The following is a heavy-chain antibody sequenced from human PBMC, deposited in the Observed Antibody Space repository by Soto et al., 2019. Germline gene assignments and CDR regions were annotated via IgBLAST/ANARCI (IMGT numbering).Heavy chain of an antibody. J-gene: IGHJ4*02. Sequence: EVQLVESGGGLVKPGGSLRLSCAASGFTFSNAWMNWVRQAPGKGLEWVGRIKSKTDGGTTDYAAPVKGRFTISRDDSKNTLYLQMNSLKTEDTAVYYCTTLPVRITFGGVIVANFDYWGQGTLVTVSS. CDR3: TTLPVRITFGGVIVANFDY. V-gene: IGHV3-15*07. D-gene: IGHD3-16*02. CDR2: IKSKTDGGTT. CDR1: GFTFSNAW.